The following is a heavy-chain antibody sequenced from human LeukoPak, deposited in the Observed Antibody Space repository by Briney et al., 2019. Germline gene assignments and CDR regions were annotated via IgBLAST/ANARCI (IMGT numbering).Heavy chain of an antibody. CDR1: GYIFANYY. CDR3: VRHERDFDY. V-gene: IGHV1-46*01. Sequence: GASVEVSCKTSGYIFANYYIHWVRQAPGQGLEWMGLINPSGDSTKYAQKFRDRVTITRDTSASTAYMELTSLRSEDTAVYYCVRHERDFDYWGQGILVTVSS. D-gene: IGHD1-1*01. CDR2: INPSGDST. J-gene: IGHJ4*02.